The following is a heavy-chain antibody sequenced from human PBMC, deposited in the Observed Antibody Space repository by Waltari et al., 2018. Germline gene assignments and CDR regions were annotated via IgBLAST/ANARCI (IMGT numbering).Heavy chain of an antibody. CDR3: ARDGGGSYVIYYFDY. J-gene: IGHJ4*02. Sequence: PGKGLEWVAVIWYDGSNKYYADSVKGRFTISRDNSKNTLYLQMNSLRAEDTAVYYCARDGGGSYVIYYFDYWGQGTLVTVSS. V-gene: IGHV3-33*01. D-gene: IGHD1-26*01. CDR2: IWYDGSNK.